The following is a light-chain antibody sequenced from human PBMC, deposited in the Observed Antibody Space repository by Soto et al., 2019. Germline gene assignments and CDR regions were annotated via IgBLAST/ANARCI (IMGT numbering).Light chain of an antibody. CDR1: QDISHY. J-gene: IGKJ4*01. Sequence: DIQMTQSPSSLSASVGDRVTITCQASQDISHYLNWYQQKPGKAPNILIFDASNLETGVPSRFSGSGSGTDFSFTISGLQPEDIATYYCQQYDNGPPLTFGGGTKVESK. V-gene: IGKV1-33*01. CDR2: DAS. CDR3: QQYDNGPPLT.